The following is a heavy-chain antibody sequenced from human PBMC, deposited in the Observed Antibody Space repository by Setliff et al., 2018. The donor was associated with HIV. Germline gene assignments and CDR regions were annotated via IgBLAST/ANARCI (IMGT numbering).Heavy chain of an antibody. V-gene: IGHV3-7*01. CDR1: GFMFSIYA. D-gene: IGHD2-21*01. CDR3: ASPYFVVY. J-gene: IGHJ4*02. CDR2: RKQDGREK. Sequence: GGSLRLSCAASGFMFSIYAMHWVRQAPGKGLEWVANRKQDGREKYYVDSVKGRFTISRDNAKNSLYLQMNSLRAEDTAVYYCASPYFVVYWGQGTLVTVSS.